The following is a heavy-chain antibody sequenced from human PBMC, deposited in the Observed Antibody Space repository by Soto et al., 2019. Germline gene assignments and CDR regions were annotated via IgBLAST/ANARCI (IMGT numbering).Heavy chain of an antibody. CDR3: AKVRATYDYIWGSYLGAFDI. J-gene: IGHJ3*02. D-gene: IGHD3-16*01. CDR2: FSWNSGSI. V-gene: IGHV3-9*01. CDR1: GFTFDDYA. Sequence: EVQLVESGGGLVQPGRSLRLSCAASGFTFDDYAMHWVRQAPGKALGGVSGFSWNSGSIGYADSVKGRFTISRDNAKNSLYLQMNSLRAEDTALYYCAKVRATYDYIWGSYLGAFDIWGQGTMVTVSS.